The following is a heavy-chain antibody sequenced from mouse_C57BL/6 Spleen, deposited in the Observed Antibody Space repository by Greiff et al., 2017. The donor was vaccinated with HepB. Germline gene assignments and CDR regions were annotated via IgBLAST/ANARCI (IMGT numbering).Heavy chain of an antibody. V-gene: IGHV1-42*01. CDR2: INPSTGGT. CDR3: ARSGLEGFAY. J-gene: IGHJ3*01. CDR1: GYSFTGYY. Sequence: VHVKQSGPELVKPGASVKISCKASGYSFTGYYMNWVKQSPEKSLEWIGEINPSTGGTTYNQKFKAKAALTVDKSSSTAYMQLKSLTSEDSAVYYCARSGLEGFAYWGQGTLVTVSA. D-gene: IGHD2-4*01.